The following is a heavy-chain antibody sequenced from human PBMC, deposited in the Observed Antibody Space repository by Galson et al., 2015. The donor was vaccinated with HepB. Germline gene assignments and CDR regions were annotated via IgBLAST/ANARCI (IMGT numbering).Heavy chain of an antibody. CDR2: IWFDGTNE. D-gene: IGHD3-16*01. CDR1: GFTFRSYG. Sequence: SLRLSCAASGFTFRSYGMHWVRQPPGKGLEWVAAIWFDGTNEYYADSVKGRFTISRDNSKNMLYMQMKSLRAEDTAVYYCARGGERELLSLGELLPSDYWGQGTLVTVSS. V-gene: IGHV3-33*08. CDR3: ARGGERELLSLGELLPSDY. J-gene: IGHJ4*02.